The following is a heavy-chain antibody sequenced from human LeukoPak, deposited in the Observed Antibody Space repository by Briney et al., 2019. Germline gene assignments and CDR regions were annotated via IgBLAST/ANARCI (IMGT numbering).Heavy chain of an antibody. CDR1: GFTFCSYA. V-gene: IGHV3-33*06. CDR3: AKEVGPDLGA. CDR2: IWYDGSKT. D-gene: IGHD1-26*01. Sequence: GRSLRLSCAASGFTFCSYAIHWVRQPPGKGLEWVAIIWYDGSKTYYAESVKGRFTISRDNSNNMAYLQMSSLRVEDTAVYFCAKEVGPDLGAWGQGTLVTVSS. J-gene: IGHJ4*02.